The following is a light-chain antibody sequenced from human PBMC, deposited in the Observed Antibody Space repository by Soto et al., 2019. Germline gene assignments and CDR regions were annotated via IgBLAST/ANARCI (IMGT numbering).Light chain of an antibody. Sequence: HSVLTQPPSASGCPGQSVTISCSGTKNDIGVYDFVSWYQHHPGKAPRLIIYEVSNRPSGISNRFSGSKSGNTASLTISGLRAEDEADYFCTSPTPGSLYVFGSGTKVTVL. V-gene: IGLV2-14*01. J-gene: IGLJ1*01. CDR3: TSPTPGSLYV. CDR1: KNDIGVYDF. CDR2: EVS.